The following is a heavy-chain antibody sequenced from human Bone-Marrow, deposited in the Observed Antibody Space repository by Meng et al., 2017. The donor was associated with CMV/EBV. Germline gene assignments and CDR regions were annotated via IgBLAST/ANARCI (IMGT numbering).Heavy chain of an antibody. Sequence: GESLKISCAASGFTFSSYGMHWVRQAPGKGLEWVAFIRYDGSNKYYADSVKGRFTISRDNSKNTLYLQMNSLRAEDTAVYYCAKDRGTTVVIGPFDYWGQGTLVTVYS. J-gene: IGHJ4*02. V-gene: IGHV3-30*02. D-gene: IGHD4-23*01. CDR2: IRYDGSNK. CDR3: AKDRGTTVVIGPFDY. CDR1: GFTFSSYG.